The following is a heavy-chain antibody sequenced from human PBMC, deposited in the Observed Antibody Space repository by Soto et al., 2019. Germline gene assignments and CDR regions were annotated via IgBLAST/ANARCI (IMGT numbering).Heavy chain of an antibody. Sequence: QVQLEQSGPEVRRPGTSVKVSCKASGGAFGRYSVSWVRQAPGQGLEWIGGVIPVFNTSNYSLKFQGRVAISADESASTVFMELRGLRSEDTDLYYCARGEEMTAVTIFEYWGQGTQVTVSS. J-gene: IGHJ4*02. CDR3: ARGEEMTAVTIFEY. CDR1: GGAFGRYS. V-gene: IGHV1-69*01. D-gene: IGHD4-17*01. CDR2: VIPVFNTS.